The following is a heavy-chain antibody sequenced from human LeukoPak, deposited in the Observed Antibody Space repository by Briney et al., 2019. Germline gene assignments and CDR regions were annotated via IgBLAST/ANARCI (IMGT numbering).Heavy chain of an antibody. CDR3: ARDVVVAGIDY. CDR2: INPNSGDA. D-gene: IGHD2-21*02. J-gene: IGHJ4*02. V-gene: IGHV1-2*02. Sequence: ASVKVSCKASGYSFTGYYIHWVRQAPGQGLEWMGWINPNSGDANYAQKFQGRVTMTADTSISTAYTELDSLTSDDTAVYYCARDVVVAGIDYWGQGTLVTVSS. CDR1: GYSFTGYY.